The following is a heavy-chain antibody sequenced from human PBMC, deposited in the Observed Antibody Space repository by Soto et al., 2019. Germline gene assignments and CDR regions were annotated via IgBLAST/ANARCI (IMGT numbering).Heavy chain of an antibody. J-gene: IGHJ6*02. CDR2: ISGSGGST. Sequence: GVLRLSCAASGFTFSSYAMSWVRQAPGKGLEWVSAISGSGGSTYYADSVKGRFTISRDNSKNTRYLQMNSLRAEDTAVYYCAKDLTITIFGRGYYYYYGMDVWGQGTTVTVSS. CDR1: GFTFSSYA. CDR3: AKDLTITIFGRGYYYYYGMDV. D-gene: IGHD3-3*01. V-gene: IGHV3-23*01.